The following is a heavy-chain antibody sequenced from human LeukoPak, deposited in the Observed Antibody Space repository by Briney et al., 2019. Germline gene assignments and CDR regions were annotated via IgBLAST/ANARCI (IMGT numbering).Heavy chain of an antibody. CDR1: GGSMSSLY. CDR3: ARGSSWNYGQHYYYYGMDV. D-gene: IGHD1-7*01. CDR2: IYYSGSH. J-gene: IGHJ6*02. Sequence: SGTLSLTCTVSGGSMSSLYWSWIRQPPGGGLEWIGYIYYSGSHNFNPSLKGRVPTSVDPYKNQFSLKLSSVSAADTAVYYCARGSSWNYGQHYYYYGMDVWGQRTTVTVSS. V-gene: IGHV4-59*01.